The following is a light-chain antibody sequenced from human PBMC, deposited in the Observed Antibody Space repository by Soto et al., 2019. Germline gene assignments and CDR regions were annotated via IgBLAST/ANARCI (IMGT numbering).Light chain of an antibody. CDR3: QQYGSSPWT. Sequence: EIVLTQSPGTLSLSPGERAPLSCRATQGISSRYLAWYQQEPGQAPRLLIYDASNRATGIPDRFSGSGSGTDFTLTISRLESEDFAVYYCQQYGSSPWTFGQGTKVEIK. CDR2: DAS. J-gene: IGKJ1*01. V-gene: IGKV3-20*01. CDR1: QGISSRY.